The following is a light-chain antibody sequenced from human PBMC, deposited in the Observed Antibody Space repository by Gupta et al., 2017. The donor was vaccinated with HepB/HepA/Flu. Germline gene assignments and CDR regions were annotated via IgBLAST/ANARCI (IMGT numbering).Light chain of an antibody. CDR2: DVT. CDR3: NSYKSTADPEV. V-gene: IGLV2-14*03. Sequence: GSPGQSITLSCTGPSSDIGAYHYVPWYQQHPGKAPILIIYDVTNRPSGVSYRFSGSKFGNTAYLTITGVQAEDEADYYCNSYKSTADPEVFGTGTRVTGL. J-gene: IGLJ1*01. CDR1: SSDIGAYHY.